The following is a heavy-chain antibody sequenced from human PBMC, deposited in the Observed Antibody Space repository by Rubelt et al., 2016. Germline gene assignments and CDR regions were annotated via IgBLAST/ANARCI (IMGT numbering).Heavy chain of an antibody. J-gene: IGHJ4*02. CDR3: VRGYLSNSFDQ. Sequence: EVQMVESGGGLVQPGGSLRLSCAASGFSLSGYSMDWVRQVPGKGLEWISYISGDSGTIYYADSVRGRFTISRDNVRNSLYLQMTRLRAEVTAVYYCVRGYLSNSFDQWGQGTLVTVSS. D-gene: IGHD2-21*01. CDR2: ISGDSGTI. V-gene: IGHV3-48*04. CDR1: GFSLSGYS.